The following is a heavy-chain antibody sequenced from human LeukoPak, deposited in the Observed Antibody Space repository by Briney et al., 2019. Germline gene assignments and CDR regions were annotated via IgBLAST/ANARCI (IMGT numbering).Heavy chain of an antibody. J-gene: IGHJ2*01. CDR3: ARAILTPSGYVWHFDL. CDR1: GGSISSSSHY. CDR2: IYYSGSA. V-gene: IGHV4-31*03. Sequence: PSETLSLTCTVSGGSISSSSHYWSWIRQHPGKGLEWIGYIYYSGSAYYNPSLRSRATISVDTYKSQFSLKLSSVTAADTAVYYCARAILTPSGYVWHFDLWGRGTLVTVSS. D-gene: IGHD3-3*01.